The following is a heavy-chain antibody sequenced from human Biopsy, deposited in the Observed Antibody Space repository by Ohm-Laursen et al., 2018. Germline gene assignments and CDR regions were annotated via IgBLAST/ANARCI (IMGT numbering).Heavy chain of an antibody. CDR2: INSDGSST. CDR3: TRAEAGSGSLLYFDY. V-gene: IGHV3-74*01. D-gene: IGHD3-10*01. J-gene: IGHJ4*02. CDR1: GFTFSGFS. Sequence: GSLRLSCTASGFTFSGFSMNWVRQAPGKGLVWVSRINSDGSSTNYADAVKGRLTISRDNAKNTVFLQMNSLRAEDTAVYYCTRAEAGSGSLLYFDYWGQGTLVTVSS.